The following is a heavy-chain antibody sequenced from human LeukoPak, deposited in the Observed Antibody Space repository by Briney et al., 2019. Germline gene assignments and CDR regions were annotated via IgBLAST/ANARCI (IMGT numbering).Heavy chain of an antibody. CDR1: GGSITSYH. CDR2: ISYSGST. Sequence: SETLSLTCPVSGGSITSYHWNWIRQAPGKGLEWIGYISYSGSTSYNPSLKSRVTISMDTSKNQFSLKLSSVTAADTAVYYCARGRPEDVWGQGTTVTVSS. CDR3: ARGRPEDV. V-gene: IGHV4-59*01. J-gene: IGHJ6*02.